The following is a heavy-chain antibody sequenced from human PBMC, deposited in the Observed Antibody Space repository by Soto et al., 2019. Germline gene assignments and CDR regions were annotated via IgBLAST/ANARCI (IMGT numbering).Heavy chain of an antibody. CDR2: IYYSGST. Sequence: QVQLQESGPGLVKPSQILSLTCTVSGGSISSGGYYWSWIRQHPGKGLEWIGYIYYSGSTYYNPSLNSRVTISVDTSKNQFSLKLSSVTAADTAVYYCARAGNPSLLIDPWGQGTLVTVSS. CDR3: ARAGNPSLLIDP. V-gene: IGHV4-31*03. CDR1: GGSISSGGYY. D-gene: IGHD3-10*01. J-gene: IGHJ5*02.